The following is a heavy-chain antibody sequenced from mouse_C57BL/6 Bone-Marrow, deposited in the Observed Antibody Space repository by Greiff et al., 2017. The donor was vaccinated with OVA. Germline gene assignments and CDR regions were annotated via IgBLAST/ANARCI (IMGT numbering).Heavy chain of an antibody. J-gene: IGHJ2*01. V-gene: IGHV1-61*01. Sequence: QVQLQQSGAELVRPGASVKLSCKASGYTFTSYWMDWVKQRPGQGLEWIGNIYPSDSETHYNQKFKDKATLTVDKSSSTAYMQLSSLTSEDSAVYYCARGNYGSSFHFDYWGQGTTLTVSS. D-gene: IGHD1-1*01. CDR2: IYPSDSET. CDR1: GYTFTSYW. CDR3: ARGNYGSSFHFDY.